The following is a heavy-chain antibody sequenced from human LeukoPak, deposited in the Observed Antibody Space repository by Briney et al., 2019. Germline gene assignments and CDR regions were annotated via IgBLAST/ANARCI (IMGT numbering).Heavy chain of an antibody. V-gene: IGHV3-23*01. CDR3: ARDGDYGSGSYYNANPITFDY. D-gene: IGHD3-10*01. Sequence: GESLRLSCAASGFTFDNYAMSWVRQAPAKGLECVSAISGSGDRSRYTYYTDSVKGRFTISRDNSKNTLYLQMNSLRAEDTAVYYCARDGDYGSGSYYNANPITFDYWGQGTLVTVSS. CDR1: GFTFDNYA. J-gene: IGHJ4*02. CDR2: ISGSGDRSRYT.